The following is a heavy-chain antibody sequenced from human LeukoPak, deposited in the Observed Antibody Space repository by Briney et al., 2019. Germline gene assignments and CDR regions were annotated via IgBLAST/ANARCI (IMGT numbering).Heavy chain of an antibody. V-gene: IGHV3-48*01. CDR2: ISSSSSTI. D-gene: IGHD2-15*01. J-gene: IGHJ4*02. Sequence: GGSLRLSCAASGFTFSSYSMNWVRQAPGKGLEWVSYISSSSSTIYYADSVKGRFTIYRGNAKNTLYLQMNSLRAEDPAVYYCAREVASIVDYWGQGTLVTVSS. CDR1: GFTFSSYS. CDR3: AREVASIVDY.